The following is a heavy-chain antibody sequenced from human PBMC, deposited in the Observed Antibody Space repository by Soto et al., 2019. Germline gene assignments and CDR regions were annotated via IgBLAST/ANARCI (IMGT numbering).Heavy chain of an antibody. D-gene: IGHD2-15*01. Sequence: GGFLRLSCAASAFSFSDYSSNWVRQAPGKGLEWVSFIDLSGTTTYYRDSVKGRFTIFKDKSMNTVYLQMSSLTVEDTAVYYCTKDRVPDGIYSFDYWGQGALVTVSS. CDR1: AFSFSDYS. V-gene: IGHV3-23*03. CDR3: TKDRVPDGIYSFDY. J-gene: IGHJ4*02. CDR2: IDLSGTTT.